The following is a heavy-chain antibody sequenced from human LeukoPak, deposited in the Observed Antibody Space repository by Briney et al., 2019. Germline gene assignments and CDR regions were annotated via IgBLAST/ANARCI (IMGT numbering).Heavy chain of an antibody. D-gene: IGHD2-15*01. CDR2: ISGSGGST. J-gene: IGHJ3*02. Sequence: GGSLRLSCAASGFTFSSYAMSWVRQAPGNGLEWVSAISGSGGSTYYADSVKGRFAISRDNSKNTLYLQMNSLRAEDTAVYYCAKDVILRAPPPHDAFAIWGQGTMVTVSS. CDR3: AKDVILRAPPPHDAFAI. V-gene: IGHV3-23*01. CDR1: GFTFSSYA.